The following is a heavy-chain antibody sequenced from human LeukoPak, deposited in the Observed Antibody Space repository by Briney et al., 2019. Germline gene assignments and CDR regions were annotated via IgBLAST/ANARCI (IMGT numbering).Heavy chain of an antibody. CDR3: VRDRELSY. CDR2: IYDRGNT. D-gene: IGHD2/OR15-2a*01. CDR1: DGFISNFY. Sequence: SETLSLTCTVTDGFISNFYWSWVRQPPGKGLEWIGYIYDRGNTNYNPSLKSRVTISVDTSKNQFALRLTSVTPADTAIYYCVRDRELSYWGQGTLVTVSS. V-gene: IGHV4-59*01. J-gene: IGHJ4*02.